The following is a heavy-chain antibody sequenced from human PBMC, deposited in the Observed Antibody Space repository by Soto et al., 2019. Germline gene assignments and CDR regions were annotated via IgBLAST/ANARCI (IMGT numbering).Heavy chain of an antibody. V-gene: IGHV4-59*08. CDR1: GRPSRIYN. D-gene: IGHD3-3*01. CDR3: ARHFWSGYYRGYYYMDV. CDR2: IYYSGTT. Sequence: PSETRPSTSPLSGRPSRIYNGGGIRKPPGKGLEWIGYIYYSGTTNYNPPLKSRVTISVDTSKNQFSLKLSSVTAADTAVYYCARHFWSGYYRGYYYMDVWGKGTTVT. J-gene: IGHJ6*03.